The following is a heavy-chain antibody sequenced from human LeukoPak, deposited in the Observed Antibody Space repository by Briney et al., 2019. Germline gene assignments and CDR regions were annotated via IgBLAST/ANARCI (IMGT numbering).Heavy chain of an antibody. CDR3: ARGGYYDILTGYYVYLDY. CDR2: IHYSGST. V-gene: IGHV4-59*01. CDR1: GGSISSYY. D-gene: IGHD3-9*01. J-gene: IGHJ4*02. Sequence: SETLSHTCTVSGGSISSYYWSWIRQPPGKGLEWIGYIHYSGSTNYNPSLESRVTISVDASKNQFSLKLSSVTAADTAVYYCARGGYYDILTGYYVYLDYWGQGTVVTVSS.